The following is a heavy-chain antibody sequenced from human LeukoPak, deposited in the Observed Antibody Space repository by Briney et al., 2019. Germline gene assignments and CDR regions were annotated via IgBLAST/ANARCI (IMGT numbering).Heavy chain of an antibody. CDR2: TSGSGGST. CDR3: ARVEVLTGYYKPWTYYYYYMDV. D-gene: IGHD3-9*01. V-gene: IGHV3-23*01. J-gene: IGHJ6*03. CDR1: GFTFSSYA. Sequence: GGSLRLSCAASGFTFSSYAMSWVRQAPGKGLEWVSATSGSGGSTYYADSVKGRFTISRDNAKNSLYLQMNSLRAEDTAVYYCARVEVLTGYYKPWTYYYYYMDVWGKGTTVTISS.